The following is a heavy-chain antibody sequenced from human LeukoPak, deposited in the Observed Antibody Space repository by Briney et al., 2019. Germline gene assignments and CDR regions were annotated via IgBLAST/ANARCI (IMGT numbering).Heavy chain of an antibody. V-gene: IGHV3-33*01. CDR2: TWYDGSNK. Sequence: GGSVRLSCAASGFNFSSYGMHWVRHVPGKGLEWVAVTWYDGSNKYYADSVRGRFIISRDNSKNTLYLQMKSLRAEDTSVYHCARDHGSGASPFHFDYWGQGTLVTVSS. D-gene: IGHD3-10*01. J-gene: IGHJ4*02. CDR1: GFNFSSYG. CDR3: ARDHGSGASPFHFDY.